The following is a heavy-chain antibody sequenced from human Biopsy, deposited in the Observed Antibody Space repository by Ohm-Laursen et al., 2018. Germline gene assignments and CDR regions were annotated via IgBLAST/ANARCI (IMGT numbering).Heavy chain of an antibody. Sequence: SLRLSCAASGFTVYNNYMTWVRQAPGKGLEWVSLIYSGGDTRYADSVKGRFTISRDSSKNTLYLQMTSLRPEDTAVYYCAKPTTRYGDHIHYFSYYGLDVWGQGTTVTVSS. CDR3: AKPTTRYGDHIHYFSYYGLDV. J-gene: IGHJ6*02. CDR2: IYSGGDT. V-gene: IGHV3-66*04. CDR1: GFTVYNNY. D-gene: IGHD4-17*01.